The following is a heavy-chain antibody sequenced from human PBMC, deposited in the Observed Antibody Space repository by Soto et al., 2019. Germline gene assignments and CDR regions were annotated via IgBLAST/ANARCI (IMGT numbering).Heavy chain of an antibody. CDR3: ARVLRYFGNIDP. Sequence: SETLSLTCTVSGGSISSNYWSWIRQPPGKGLEWIGYIYYSGNTNYNPSLKSRVTISVDTSKNQFSLKLSSVTAADTAVYYCARVLRYFGNIDPWGQGTLVTVSS. CDR2: IYYSGNT. CDR1: GGSISSNY. V-gene: IGHV4-59*01. J-gene: IGHJ5*02. D-gene: IGHD3-9*01.